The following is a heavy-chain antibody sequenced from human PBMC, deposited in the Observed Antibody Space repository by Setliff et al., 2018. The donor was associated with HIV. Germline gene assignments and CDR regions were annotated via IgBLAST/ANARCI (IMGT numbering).Heavy chain of an antibody. D-gene: IGHD6-19*01. CDR2: IYPSDSDT. V-gene: IGHV5-51*01. Sequence: GESLKISCKGSGRRFTTYWIGWVRHMPGKGLEWMGIIYPSDSDTRYSPSFQGQVTISADKSISTAYLQWSSLKASDTAMYYCLARPRGWYLNPDSFDIWGQGTMVTVSS. J-gene: IGHJ3*02. CDR3: LARPRGWYLNPDSFDI. CDR1: GRRFTTYW.